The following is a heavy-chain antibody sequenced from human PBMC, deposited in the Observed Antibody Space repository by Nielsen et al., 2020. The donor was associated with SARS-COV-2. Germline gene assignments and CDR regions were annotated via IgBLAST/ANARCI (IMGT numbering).Heavy chain of an antibody. CDR1: GFTVSSNY. Sequence: GVLRLSCAASGFTVSSNYMSWVRQAPGKGLEWVSVIYSGGSTYYADSVKGRFTISRDNSKNTLYLQMNSLRAEDTAVYYCARDLQWLVIRNYYYYGMDVWGQGTTVTVSS. V-gene: IGHV3-53*01. J-gene: IGHJ6*02. CDR3: ARDLQWLVIRNYYYYGMDV. CDR2: IYSGGST. D-gene: IGHD6-19*01.